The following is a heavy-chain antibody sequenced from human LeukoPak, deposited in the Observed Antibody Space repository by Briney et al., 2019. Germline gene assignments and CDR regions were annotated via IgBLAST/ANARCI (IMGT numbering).Heavy chain of an antibody. J-gene: IGHJ5*02. CDR3: ARLHYNWFDP. CDR1: GDSISSYY. D-gene: IGHD3-10*01. Sequence: SETLSLTCTVSGDSISSYYWSWIRQPPGKGLDWIGCIYYGGSTNYNPSLKSRVTISVDTSKNQFSLRLSSVTAADTAVYFCARLHYNWFDPWGQGTLVTVSS. V-gene: IGHV4-59*08. CDR2: IYYGGST.